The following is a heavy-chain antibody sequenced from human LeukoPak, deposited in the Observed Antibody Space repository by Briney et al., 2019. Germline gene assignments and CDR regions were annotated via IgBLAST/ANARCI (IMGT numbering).Heavy chain of an antibody. J-gene: IGHJ1*01. CDR3: AKEGSGWYSAQYFQH. Sequence: GGSLRLSCAASGFTFSSYGMSWVRQAPGKGLEWVSAISGSGGSTYYADSVKGRFTISRDNSKNTLYLQMNSLRAEDTAVYYCAKEGSGWYSAQYFQHWGQGTLVTVSS. CDR2: ISGSGGST. V-gene: IGHV3-23*01. D-gene: IGHD6-19*01. CDR1: GFTFSSYG.